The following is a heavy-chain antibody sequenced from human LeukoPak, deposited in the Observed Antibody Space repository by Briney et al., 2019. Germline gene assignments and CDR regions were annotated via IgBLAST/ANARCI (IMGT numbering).Heavy chain of an antibody. V-gene: IGHV3-11*01. Sequence: GGSLRLSCAASGFAFRDYYMAWIRQAPGKGPEWVSYISTTGDTIHYADAVRGRFTISRDNAVNSLYLQMDSLRGEDTAMYFCARDEFPFSMYDLVRYWGQGTLVTVSS. J-gene: IGHJ4*02. CDR3: ARDEFPFSMYDLVRY. CDR1: GFAFRDYY. D-gene: IGHD2/OR15-2a*01. CDR2: ISTTGDTI.